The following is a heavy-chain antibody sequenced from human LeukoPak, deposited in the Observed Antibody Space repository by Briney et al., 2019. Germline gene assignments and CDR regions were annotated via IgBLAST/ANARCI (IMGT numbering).Heavy chain of an antibody. CDR3: ARDLAVAGSMYFDY. Sequence: GGSLRLSCAASGFTFSSYSMNWVRQAPGKGLEWVSSISSSSSYIYYADSVKGRFTISRDNSKNTLYLQMNSLRAEDTAVYYCARDLAVAGSMYFDYWGQGTLVTVSS. CDR1: GFTFSSYS. J-gene: IGHJ4*02. V-gene: IGHV3-21*01. CDR2: ISSSSSYI. D-gene: IGHD6-19*01.